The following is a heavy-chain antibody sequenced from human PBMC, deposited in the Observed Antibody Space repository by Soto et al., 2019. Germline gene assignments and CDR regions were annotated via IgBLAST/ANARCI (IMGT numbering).Heavy chain of an antibody. V-gene: IGHV1-18*01. CDR2: ISGYNGNT. CDR3: ARGGPPIDY. J-gene: IGHJ4*02. Sequence: QVQLVQSGAEVKKPGASVKVSCKDSGYTFTNFGISWVRLAPGQGLEWMGWISGYNGNTNYAQKFQGRVTMTTDTSTSTSYMEVRTLTFDDTPVDYCARGGPPIDYRCQGTLVTVSS. CDR1: GYTFTNFG. D-gene: IGHD3-16*01.